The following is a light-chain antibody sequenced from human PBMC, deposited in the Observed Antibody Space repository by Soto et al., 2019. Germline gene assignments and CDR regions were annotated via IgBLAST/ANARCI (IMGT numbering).Light chain of an antibody. CDR1: SSNIGAGYD. V-gene: IGLV1-40*01. CDR3: QSYDSSLSVV. Sequence: QSVLTQPPSVSGAPGQRVTISCTGSSSNIGAGYDEHWYQHLPGTAPKLLIYGNSNRPSGVPDRFSGSKSGTSASLAITGLQAEDEADYYCQSYDSSLSVVFGGGTKVTVL. CDR2: GNS. J-gene: IGLJ2*01.